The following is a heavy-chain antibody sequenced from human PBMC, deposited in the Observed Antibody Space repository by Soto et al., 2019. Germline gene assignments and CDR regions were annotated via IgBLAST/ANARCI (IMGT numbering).Heavy chain of an antibody. CDR2: INAGNGNT. J-gene: IGHJ6*02. Sequence: ASVKVSCKASGYTFTSYAMHWVRQAPGQRLEWMGWINAGNGNTKYSQKFQGRVTITRDTSASTAYMELSSLRSEDTAVYHCAKLIAVAGTPPYYYYGMDVWGQGTTVTVSS. D-gene: IGHD6-19*01. CDR3: AKLIAVAGTPPYYYYGMDV. CDR1: GYTFTSYA. V-gene: IGHV1-3*01.